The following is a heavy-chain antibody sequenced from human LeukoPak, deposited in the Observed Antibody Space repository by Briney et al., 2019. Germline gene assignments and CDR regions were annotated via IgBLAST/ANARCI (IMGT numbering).Heavy chain of an antibody. V-gene: IGHV1-8*01. CDR2: MNPNSGNT. J-gene: IGHJ3*02. CDR3: ARPNVDTATSDDAFDI. Sequence: GASVTVSCKASGYTLTSYDFYWVRQANRQGLERMGLMNPNSGNTGYAQKFQGRGTVTRNTSISTAYMELSSLRSEDTAVYYCARPNVDTATSDDAFDIWGQGTMVTVSS. D-gene: IGHD5-18*01. CDR1: GYTLTSYD.